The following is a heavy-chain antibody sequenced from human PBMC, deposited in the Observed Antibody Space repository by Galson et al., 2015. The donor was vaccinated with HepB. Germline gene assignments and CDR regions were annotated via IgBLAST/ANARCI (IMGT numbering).Heavy chain of an antibody. CDR3: ASQAPTKYGGQDY. J-gene: IGHJ4*02. Sequence: SLRLSCAASGFTFSSYEMNWVRQAPGKGLEWVSYISSSGSTIYYADSVKGRFTISRDNAKNSLYLQMNSLRAEDTAVYYCASQAPTKYGGQDYWGQGTLVTVSS. CDR2: ISSSGSTI. V-gene: IGHV3-48*03. CDR1: GFTFSSYE. D-gene: IGHD4/OR15-4a*01.